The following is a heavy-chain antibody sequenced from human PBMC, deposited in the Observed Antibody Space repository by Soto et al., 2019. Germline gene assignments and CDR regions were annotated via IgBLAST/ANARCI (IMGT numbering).Heavy chain of an antibody. CDR2: IIPIFGTA. D-gene: IGHD3-16*01. CDR3: ARDCGRGVMLGVFDY. CDR1: GGTFSSYA. J-gene: IGHJ4*02. Sequence: QVQLVQSGAEVKKPGSSVKVSCKASGGTFSSYAISWVRQAPGQGLEWMGWIIPIFGTANYAQKFQGRVTITADESTSTAYMELSSLRAEDTAVYYCARDCGRGVMLGVFDYWGQGTLVTVSS. V-gene: IGHV1-69*01.